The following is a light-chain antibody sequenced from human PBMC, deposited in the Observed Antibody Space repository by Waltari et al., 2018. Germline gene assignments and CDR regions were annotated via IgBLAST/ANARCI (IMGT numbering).Light chain of an antibody. V-gene: IGKV3-15*01. CDR1: QRLSIT. J-gene: IGKJ4*01. CDR2: GAS. CDR3: QQYRSCPLT. Sequence: EIVMTQSPGTLSGSPGERVTLSCRSSQRLSITFAWYQQKPGQAPRLLIYGASTRAAGIPGRFSGSGSGTDITLTSSILQSEDFAVYYCQQYRSCPLTFGGGSKVEIK.